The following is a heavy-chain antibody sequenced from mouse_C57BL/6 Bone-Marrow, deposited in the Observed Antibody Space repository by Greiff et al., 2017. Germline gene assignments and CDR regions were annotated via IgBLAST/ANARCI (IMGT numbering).Heavy chain of an antibody. Sequence: DVMLVESGGGLVKPGGSLKLSCAASGFTFSSYTMSWVRQTPEKRLEWVATISGGGGNTYYPDSVKGRFTISRDNAKNTLYLQMSSLRSEDTALYYCARHWGYWGQGTTLTVSS. CDR1: GFTFSSYT. V-gene: IGHV5-9*01. J-gene: IGHJ2*01. CDR2: ISGGGGNT. CDR3: ARHWGY.